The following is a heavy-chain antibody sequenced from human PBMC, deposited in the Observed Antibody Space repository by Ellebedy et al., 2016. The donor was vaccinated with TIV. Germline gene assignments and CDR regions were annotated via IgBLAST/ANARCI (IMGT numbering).Heavy chain of an antibody. D-gene: IGHD3-16*01. CDR2: IKPDGSAK. CDR3: ARSYGARTSGP. CDR1: GFTFTSSW. J-gene: IGHJ5*02. V-gene: IGHV3-7*01. Sequence: GESLKISCAASGFTFTSSWMNWVRQAPGKGLEWVANIKPDGSAKFYVDSVRGRFTISRDNARNSLYLQMNSLRVDDTAMYYCARSYGARTSGPWGQGTLVTVSS.